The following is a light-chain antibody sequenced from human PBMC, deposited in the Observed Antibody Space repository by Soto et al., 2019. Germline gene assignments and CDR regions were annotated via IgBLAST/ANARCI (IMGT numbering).Light chain of an antibody. J-gene: IGKJ2*01. V-gene: IGKV1-5*01. CDR1: QTISIW. Sequence: DIPQTQSPSTLSASLGDRITITCRARQTISIWLAWYQQKPGKAPKLLIYDASNLESGVPSRFSGGGSGTDFTLTISSLQPDDSATYYCQQYDTYSSTFGQGTEVEI. CDR2: DAS. CDR3: QQYDTYSST.